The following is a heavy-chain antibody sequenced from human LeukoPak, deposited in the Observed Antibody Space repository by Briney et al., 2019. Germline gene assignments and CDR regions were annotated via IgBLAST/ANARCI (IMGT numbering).Heavy chain of an antibody. CDR1: GGSFSGYY. D-gene: IGHD3-3*01. V-gene: IGHV4-34*01. CDR3: ARVGNYDFWSGSETYFDY. J-gene: IGHJ4*02. CDR2: INHSGST. Sequence: SETLSLACAVYGGSFSGYYWSWIRQPRGKGLEWIGEINHSGSTNYNPSLKSRVTISVDTSKNQFSLKLSSVTAADTAVYYCARVGNYDFWSGSETYFDYWGQGTLVTVSS.